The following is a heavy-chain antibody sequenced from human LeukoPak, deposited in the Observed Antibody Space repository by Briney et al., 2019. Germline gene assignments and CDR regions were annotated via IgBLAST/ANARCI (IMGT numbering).Heavy chain of an antibody. Sequence: PGGSLRLSCAASGFTFSSYAMSWVRQAPGKGLEWVPAISGSGGSTYYAGSVKGRFTISRGNSKNTLYLQMNSLRAEDTAVYYCAKDRGMIVWDAFDIWGQGTMVTVSS. V-gene: IGHV3-23*01. CDR1: GFTFSSYA. CDR3: AKDRGMIVWDAFDI. CDR2: ISGSGGST. J-gene: IGHJ3*02. D-gene: IGHD3-22*01.